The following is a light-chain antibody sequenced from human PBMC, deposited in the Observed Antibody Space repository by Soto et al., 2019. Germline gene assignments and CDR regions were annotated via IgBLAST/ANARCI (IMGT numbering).Light chain of an antibody. CDR2: YAS. V-gene: IGKV3-11*01. J-gene: IGKJ5*01. CDR3: QLYGISPH. Sequence: EIVLTQSPPTLSLSPGQRATLSCRASQSVSSYLAWYQQRPGQAPRLLIYYASNRATGIPARLSGSASGTDFTLTINRQEAEDFAVYYCQLYGISPHVGQGTRLEIK. CDR1: QSVSSY.